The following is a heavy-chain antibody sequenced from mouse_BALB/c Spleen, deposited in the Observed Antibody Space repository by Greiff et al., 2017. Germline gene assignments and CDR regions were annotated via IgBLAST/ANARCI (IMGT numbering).Heavy chain of an antibody. CDR2: ISNGGGST. CDR1: GFTFSSYT. V-gene: IGHV5-12-2*01. D-gene: IGHD4-1*01. J-gene: IGHJ2*01. CDR3: ARHRTGGNYFDY. Sequence: EVQVVESGGGLVQPGGSLKLSCAASGFTFSSYTMSWVRQTPEKRLEWVAYISNGGGSTYYPDTVKGRFTISRDNAKNTLYLQMSSLKSEDTAMYYCARHRTGGNYFDYWGQGTTLTVSS.